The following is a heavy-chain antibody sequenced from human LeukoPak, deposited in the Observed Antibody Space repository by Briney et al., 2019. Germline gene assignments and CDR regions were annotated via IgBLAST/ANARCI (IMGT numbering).Heavy chain of an antibody. J-gene: IGHJ6*03. Sequence: APVKVSWKASGYTFTSYYIKWGRQGTGQGLEWVGWMNPNSGNTGYAQKFQGRVTMTRNTSISTAYMELSSLRSEDTAVYYCAREKEGYYYYMDVWGKGTTVTVSS. CDR3: AREKEGYYYYMDV. V-gene: IGHV1-8*01. CDR1: GYTFTSYY. CDR2: MNPNSGNT.